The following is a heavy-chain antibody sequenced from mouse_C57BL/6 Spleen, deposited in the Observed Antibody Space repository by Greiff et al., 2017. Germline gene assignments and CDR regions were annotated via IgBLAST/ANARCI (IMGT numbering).Heavy chain of an antibody. J-gene: IGHJ2*01. CDR3: AREIRFDY. D-gene: IGHD1-1*01. CDR2: IYPGDGDT. V-gene: IGHV1-82*01. CDR1: GYAFSSSW. Sequence: VKLQQSGPELVKPGASVKISCKASGYAFSSSWMNWVKQRPGKGLEWIGRIYPGDGDTNYNGKFKGKATLTADKSSSTAYMQLSSLTSEDSAVYFCAREIRFDYWGQCTTLTVSS.